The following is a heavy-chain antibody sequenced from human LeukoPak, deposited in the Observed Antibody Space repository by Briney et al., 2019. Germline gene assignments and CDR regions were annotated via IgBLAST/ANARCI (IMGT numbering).Heavy chain of an antibody. J-gene: IGHJ6*04. CDR2: IYYSGST. V-gene: IGHV4-61*01. D-gene: IGHD2-15*01. CDR3: ARDLVVVVAATMDYGMDV. CDR1: GGSVSSGSYY. Sequence: SETLSLTCTVSGGSVSSGSYYWRWIRQPPGKGLEWIGYIYYSGSTNYNPSLKSRFTISVDTSKNQFSLKLSSVTAADTAVYYCARDLVVVVAATMDYGMDVWGKGTTVTVSS.